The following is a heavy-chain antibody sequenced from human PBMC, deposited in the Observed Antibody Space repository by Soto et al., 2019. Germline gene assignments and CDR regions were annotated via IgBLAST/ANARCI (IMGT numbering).Heavy chain of an antibody. V-gene: IGHV4-38-2*01. Sequence: QVQLQESGPGLVKPSETLSLTCAVSGYSISSGYYWGWIRQPPGKGLEWIGSIYHSGSTYYNPSLKSRVTIPVDTSKTQSAVKPSSLTAADTDVYYCARVSVRAPYDYVWGSYHYTSRLDSCGQGTMVTVSS. CDR2: IYHSGST. J-gene: IGHJ4*02. D-gene: IGHD3-16*02. CDR1: GYSISSGYY. CDR3: ARVSVRAPYDYVWGSYHYTSRLDS.